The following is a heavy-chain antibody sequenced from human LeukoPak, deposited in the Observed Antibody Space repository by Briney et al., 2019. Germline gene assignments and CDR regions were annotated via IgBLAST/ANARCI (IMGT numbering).Heavy chain of an antibody. Sequence: GGSLRLSCAASGFTFSSYGMHWVRQAPGKGLEWVAFIRYDGSNKYYADSVKGRFTISRDNSKNTLYLQMNSLRAEDTAVYYCAKSSHIVVVVAATGPDYWGQGTLVTVSS. CDR3: AKSSHIVVVVAATGPDY. CDR1: GFTFSSYG. V-gene: IGHV3-30*02. D-gene: IGHD2-15*01. CDR2: IRYDGSNK. J-gene: IGHJ4*02.